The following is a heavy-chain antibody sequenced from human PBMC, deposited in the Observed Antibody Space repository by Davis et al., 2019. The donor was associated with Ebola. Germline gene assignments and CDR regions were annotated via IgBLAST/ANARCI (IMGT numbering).Heavy chain of an antibody. Sequence: ASVKVSCKASGGTFSSYAISWVRQAPGRGLEWMGWISAYNGNTNYAQKLQGRVTMTTDTSTSTAYMELRSLRSDDTAVYYCARSKGITIFGVPTIVWNGMDVWGQGTTVTVSS. D-gene: IGHD3-3*01. CDR3: ARSKGITIFGVPTIVWNGMDV. J-gene: IGHJ6*02. V-gene: IGHV1-18*01. CDR1: GGTFSSYA. CDR2: ISAYNGNT.